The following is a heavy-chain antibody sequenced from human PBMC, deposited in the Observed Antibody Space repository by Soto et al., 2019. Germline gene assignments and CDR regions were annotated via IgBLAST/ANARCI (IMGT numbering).Heavy chain of an antibody. CDR2: ISSSSSYI. CDR1: GFTFSSYS. Sequence: LRLSCAASGFTFSSYSMNWVRQAPGKGLEWVSSISSSSSYIYYADSVKGRFTISRDNAKNSLYLQMNSLRAEDTAVYYCARPGDDDCSSTSCYRYYYYGMDVWGQGTTVTVSS. D-gene: IGHD2-2*02. J-gene: IGHJ6*02. V-gene: IGHV3-21*01. CDR3: ARPGDDDCSSTSCYRYYYYGMDV.